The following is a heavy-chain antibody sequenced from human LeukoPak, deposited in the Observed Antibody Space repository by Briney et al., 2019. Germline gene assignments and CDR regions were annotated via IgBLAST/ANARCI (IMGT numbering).Heavy chain of an antibody. CDR2: ISSSSTI. V-gene: IGHV3-48*04. CDR3: VRGGATGGRFEN. Sequence: GGSLRLSCAASGFTFSSYSMNWVRQAPGKGLEWVSYISSSSTIYYADSVKGRFTISRDNAKNSLYLQMNSLRAEDTAVYYCVRGGATGGRFENWGQGILVTVSS. J-gene: IGHJ4*02. D-gene: IGHD1-26*01. CDR1: GFTFSSYS.